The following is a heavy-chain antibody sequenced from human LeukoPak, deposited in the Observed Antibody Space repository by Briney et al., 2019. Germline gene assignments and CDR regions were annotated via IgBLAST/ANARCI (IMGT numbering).Heavy chain of an antibody. CDR1: GYTLTELS. Sequence: ASVTVSCTVSGYTLTELSMHWVRQAPGKGLEWMGGFDPEDGETIYAQKFQGRVTMTEDTSTDTAYMELSSLRSEDTAVYYCATDSPGIAAAGVDYWGQGTLVTVSS. D-gene: IGHD6-13*01. CDR3: ATDSPGIAAAGVDY. J-gene: IGHJ4*02. CDR2: FDPEDGET. V-gene: IGHV1-24*01.